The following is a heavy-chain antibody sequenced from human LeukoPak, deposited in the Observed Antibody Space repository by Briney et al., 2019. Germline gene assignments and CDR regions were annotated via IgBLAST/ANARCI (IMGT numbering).Heavy chain of an antibody. D-gene: IGHD2-2*01. CDR2: ICPGDSDT. Sequence: PGESLKISCKGSGYSFTSYWIGWVRQMPGKGLEWMGIICPGDSDTRYSPSFQGQVTFSADKSISTAYLQWRSLKASDTAMYYCATGGYCSSSSCYHFFDYWGQGTLVTVSS. V-gene: IGHV5-51*01. J-gene: IGHJ4*02. CDR3: ATGGYCSSSSCYHFFDY. CDR1: GYSFTSYW.